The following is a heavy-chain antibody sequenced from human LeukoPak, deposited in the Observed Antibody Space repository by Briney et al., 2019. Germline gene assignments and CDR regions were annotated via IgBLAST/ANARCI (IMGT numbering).Heavy chain of an antibody. D-gene: IGHD3-22*01. Sequence: SVKVSCKASGGTFSSYAISWVRQAPGQGLEWMGGIIPIFGTANYAQKFQGRVTITADESTSTAYMELSSLRSEDTAVYYCARVYYYDSSGSNDAFDIWRQGTMVTVSS. CDR1: GGTFSSYA. CDR3: ARVYYYDSSGSNDAFDI. J-gene: IGHJ3*02. V-gene: IGHV1-69*13. CDR2: IIPIFGTA.